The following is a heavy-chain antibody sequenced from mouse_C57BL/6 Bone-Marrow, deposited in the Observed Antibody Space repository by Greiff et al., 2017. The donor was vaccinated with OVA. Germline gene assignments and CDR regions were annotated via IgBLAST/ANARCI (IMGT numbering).Heavy chain of an antibody. V-gene: IGHV3-6*01. CDR2: ISYDGSN. Sequence: ESGPGLVKPSQSLSLTCSVTGYSITSGYYWNWIRQFPGNKLEWMGYISYDGSNNYNPSLKNRISITRDTSKNQFFLKLNSVTTEDTATYYCASPSYYGMDYWGQGTSVTVSS. J-gene: IGHJ4*01. CDR1: GYSITSGYY. CDR3: ASPSYYGMDY.